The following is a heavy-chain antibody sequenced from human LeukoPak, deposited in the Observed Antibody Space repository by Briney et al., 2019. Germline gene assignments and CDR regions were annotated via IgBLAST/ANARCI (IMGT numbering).Heavy chain of an antibody. CDR3: TGYVWGSYRYFDY. J-gene: IGHJ4*02. Sequence: GGSLRLSCAASGFTFSNAWMSWVRQAPGKGLEWVGRIKSKTDGGTTDYAAPVKGRFTISRDDSKNTLYLQMNSLKTEDTAVYYCTGYVWGSYRYFDYWGQGTLVTVSS. CDR2: IKSKTDGGTT. V-gene: IGHV3-15*01. D-gene: IGHD3-16*02. CDR1: GFTFSNAW.